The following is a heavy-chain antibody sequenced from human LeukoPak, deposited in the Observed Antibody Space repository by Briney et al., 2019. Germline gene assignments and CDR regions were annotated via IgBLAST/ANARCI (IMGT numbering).Heavy chain of an antibody. D-gene: IGHD2-15*01. CDR1: GYSFTRYY. Sequence: GESLKIPCKGSGYSFTRYYIGWVRQMPGKGLEGMGIIYPGDSDTRYSPPFQGQVTISADKSISTAYLQWSSLKASDTAMYYCARYRYCSGGNCYGPDYWGQGTLVTVSS. J-gene: IGHJ4*02. CDR2: IYPGDSDT. CDR3: ARYRYCSGGNCYGPDY. V-gene: IGHV5-51*01.